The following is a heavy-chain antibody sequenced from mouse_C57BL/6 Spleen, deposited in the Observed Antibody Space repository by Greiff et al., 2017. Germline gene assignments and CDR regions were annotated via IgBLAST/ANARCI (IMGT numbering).Heavy chain of an antibody. J-gene: IGHJ3*01. CDR3: ARNYDYDDGWFAY. D-gene: IGHD2-4*01. CDR2: IDPNSGGT. CDR1: GYTFTSDW. Sequence: QVPLQQPGAELVKPGASVKLSCKASGYTFTSDWMHWVKQRPGRGLEWIGRIDPNSGGTKYNEKFKSKATLTVHKPSSTAYMQLSSLTSEDSAVYFCARNYDYDDGWFAYWGQGTLVTVSA. V-gene: IGHV1-72*01.